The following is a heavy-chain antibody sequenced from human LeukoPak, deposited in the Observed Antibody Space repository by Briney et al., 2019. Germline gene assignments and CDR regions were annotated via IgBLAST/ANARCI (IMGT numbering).Heavy chain of an antibody. J-gene: IGHJ4*02. CDR3: ARGESPNYYFDY. Sequence: SETLSLTCTVSGGSISSYYWSWIRQPPGKGLEWIGFIYYSGSTNDNPSPRSRVTISVDTSKKQFSLKLSSATAADTAVYYCARGESPNYYFDYWGQGILVTVSS. CDR1: GGSISSYY. V-gene: IGHV4-59*01. D-gene: IGHD3-10*01. CDR2: IYYSGST.